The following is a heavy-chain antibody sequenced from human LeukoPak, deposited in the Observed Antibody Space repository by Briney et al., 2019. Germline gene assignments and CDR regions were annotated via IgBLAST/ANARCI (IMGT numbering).Heavy chain of an antibody. Sequence: PSETLSLTCTVSGGSISSYYWSWIRQPPGKGLEWIGYIYYSGSTNYNPSLKSRVTISVDTSKNQFSLKLSSVTAADTAVYYCARDRIRRFLEWSTPMYGMDVWGQGTTVTVSS. V-gene: IGHV4-59*01. CDR2: IYYSGST. J-gene: IGHJ6*02. CDR3: ARDRIRRFLEWSTPMYGMDV. D-gene: IGHD3-3*01. CDR1: GGSISSYY.